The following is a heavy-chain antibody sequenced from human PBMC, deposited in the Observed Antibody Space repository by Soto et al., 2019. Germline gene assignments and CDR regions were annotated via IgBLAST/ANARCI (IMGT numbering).Heavy chain of an antibody. CDR1: GYTFTGYY. Sequence: ASVKVSCKASGYTFTGYYMHWVRQAPGQGLEWMGCINPNSGGTNYAKKFQGRVTMTRDTSIRTAYMELSRLRSYDTAVYYCARSSGGNKVWWFDXWGQGTLVTVSX. V-gene: IGHV1-2*02. D-gene: IGHD2-15*01. CDR2: INPNSGGT. CDR3: ARSSGGNKVWWFDX. J-gene: IGHJ5*02.